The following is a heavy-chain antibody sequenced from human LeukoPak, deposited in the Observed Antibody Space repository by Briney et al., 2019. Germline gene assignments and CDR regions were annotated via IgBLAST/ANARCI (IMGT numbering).Heavy chain of an antibody. V-gene: IGHV1-69*04. CDR1: GGTFSSYT. J-gene: IGHJ4*02. CDR3: ARDSGSYSFDY. Sequence: SVKVSCKASGGTFSSYTISWVRQAPGQGLEWMGRIIPILGIANYAQKFRGRVTITADKSTSTAYMELSSLRSEDTAVYYCARDSGSYSFDYWGQGTLVTVSS. CDR2: IIPILGIA. D-gene: IGHD1-26*01.